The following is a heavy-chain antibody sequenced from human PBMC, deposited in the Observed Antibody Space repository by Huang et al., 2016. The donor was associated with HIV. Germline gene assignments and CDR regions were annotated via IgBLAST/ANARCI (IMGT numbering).Heavy chain of an antibody. V-gene: IGHV3-30*18. J-gene: IGHJ3*02. CDR3: AKKEGVNYYDSRRDAFDI. Sequence: QVQLVESGGGVVQPGRSLRLSCAASGFTFSSYGMHWVREGPGKGLEVVEVISYDGSNKYYADSVKGRFTISRDNSKNTLYLQMNSLRAEDTAVYYCAKKEGVNYYDSRRDAFDIWGQGTMVTVSS. CDR2: ISYDGSNK. D-gene: IGHD3-22*01. CDR1: GFTFSSYG.